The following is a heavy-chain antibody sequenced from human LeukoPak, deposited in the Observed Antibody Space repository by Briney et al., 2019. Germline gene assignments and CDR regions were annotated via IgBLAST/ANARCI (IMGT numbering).Heavy chain of an antibody. Sequence: SVKVSCKASGGTFSSYAISWVRQAPGQGLEWMGGIIPIFGTANYAQKFQGRVTITTDESTSTAYMELSSLRSEDTAVYYCVRGDSGYDPSYYYYYYMDVWGKGTTVTVSS. D-gene: IGHD5-12*01. V-gene: IGHV1-69*05. CDR2: IIPIFGTA. J-gene: IGHJ6*03. CDR1: GGTFSSYA. CDR3: VRGDSGYDPSYYYYYYMDV.